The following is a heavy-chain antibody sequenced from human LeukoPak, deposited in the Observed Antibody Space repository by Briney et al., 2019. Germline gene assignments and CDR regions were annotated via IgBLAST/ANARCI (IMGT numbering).Heavy chain of an antibody. CDR3: IRDFRSADL. J-gene: IGHJ5*02. CDR2: IYVDGRTT. V-gene: IGHV3-74*01. Sequence: GGSLRLSCAASGFTFRDYTMNWVRQAPGKGLVWVSRIYVDGRTTNYADSVKGRFTISRDNAKNTVYLEMNSLSVEDTATYYCIRDFRSADLWGQGTLVTVTS. CDR1: GFTFRDYT.